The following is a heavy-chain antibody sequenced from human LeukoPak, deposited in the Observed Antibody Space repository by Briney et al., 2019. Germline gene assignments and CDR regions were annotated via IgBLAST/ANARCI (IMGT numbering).Heavy chain of an antibody. CDR2: ISGSGGST. J-gene: IGHJ4*02. CDR1: GFTFSSYA. Sequence: GGSLRLSCAASGFTFSSYAMSWVRQAPGKGLEWVSAISGSGGSTYYADSVKGRFTISRDNSKNTLYLQMNSLRAEDTAVYYCAKDSSSSTSCYYFDYWGQGPLVTVSS. CDR3: AKDSSSSTSCYYFDY. V-gene: IGHV3-23*01. D-gene: IGHD2-2*01.